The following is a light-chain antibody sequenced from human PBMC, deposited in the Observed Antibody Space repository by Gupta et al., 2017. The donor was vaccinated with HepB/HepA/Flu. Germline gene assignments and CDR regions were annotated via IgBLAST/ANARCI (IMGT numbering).Light chain of an antibody. V-gene: IGKV1-17*01. J-gene: IGKJ3*01. Sequence: IQPTQSPSSLSPSIGDRVTITCRASQSIRNDLDWYQQKPGNAPRRLIYATINLQSGVPSRFSGSGSGTEFTLTISSLQPEDFATYYCLQYNNYPFTFGPGTEVAI. CDR3: LQYNNYPFT. CDR1: QSIRND. CDR2: ATI.